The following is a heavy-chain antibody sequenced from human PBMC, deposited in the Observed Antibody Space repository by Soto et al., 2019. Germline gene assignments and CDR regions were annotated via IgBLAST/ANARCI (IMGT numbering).Heavy chain of an antibody. J-gene: IGHJ4*02. CDR3: ATDGVVTASPFDY. Sequence: QVQVVQSGAEVKKPGASVKVSWKTSGYTFSKYGITWIRQAPGQGLEYMGWISTYNGNTDYAQKLQGRVTMTTDTSTNTAYMELRSLRSDDTAVFYCATDGVVTASPFDYWGQGTLVTVSS. D-gene: IGHD2-21*02. CDR1: GYTFSKYG. CDR2: ISTYNGNT. V-gene: IGHV1-18*01.